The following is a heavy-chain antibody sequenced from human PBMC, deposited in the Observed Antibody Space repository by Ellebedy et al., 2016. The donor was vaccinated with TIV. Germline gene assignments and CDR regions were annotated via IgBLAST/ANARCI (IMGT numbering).Heavy chain of an antibody. V-gene: IGHV1-18*01. CDR2: ISAYNGNT. CDR3: ASPRIVGGADYYYYGMDV. D-gene: IGHD1-26*01. J-gene: IGHJ6*02. Sequence: ASVKVSXXASGYTFTSYGISWVRQAPGQGLEWMGWISAYNGNTNYAQKLQGRVTMTTDTSTSTAYMELRSLRSDDTAVYYCASPRIVGGADYYYYGMDVWGQGTTVTVSS. CDR1: GYTFTSYG.